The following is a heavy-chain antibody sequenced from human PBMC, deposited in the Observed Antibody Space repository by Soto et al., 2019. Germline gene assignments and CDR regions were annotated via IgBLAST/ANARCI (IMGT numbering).Heavy chain of an antibody. J-gene: IGHJ1*01. D-gene: IGHD1-26*01. CDR3: ARDLVIATKQEPAGYFQH. V-gene: IGHV1-69*05. CDR2: IIPIFGTA. CDR1: GGTFSSYA. Sequence: QVQLVQSGAEVKKPGSSVKVSCKASGGTFSSYAISWVRQAPGQGLEWMGGIIPIFGTANYAQKFHGRVTIIPEECTNTAYMEQSSLRSEDTAVYYCARDLVIATKQEPAGYFQHWGQGTLVNVSS.